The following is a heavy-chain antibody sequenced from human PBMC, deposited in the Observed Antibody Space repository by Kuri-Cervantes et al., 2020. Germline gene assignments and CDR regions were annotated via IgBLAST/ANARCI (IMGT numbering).Heavy chain of an antibody. V-gene: IGHV2-5*05. CDR1: GFSPITGAVG. D-gene: IGHD6-13*01. Sequence: SGPTRVQPPQILTLTCPFTGFSPITGAVGVGWIRQPPGKALEWRAHIYWDDDKRYGPSLKSRVTITKDTSKDQVVLTMANMDPVDTATYYLAHSVQQLGGDWVDPWGQGTLVTVSS. CDR3: AHSVQQLGGDWVDP. CDR2: IYWDDDK. J-gene: IGHJ5*02.